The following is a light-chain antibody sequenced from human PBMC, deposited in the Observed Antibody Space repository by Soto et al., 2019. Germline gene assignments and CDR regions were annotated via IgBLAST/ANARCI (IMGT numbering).Light chain of an antibody. J-gene: IGKJ1*01. CDR2: KAS. CDR1: QSISSW. Sequence: TQSPSTLSASVGDRVTITCRASQSISSWLAWYQQKPGKAPKLLIYKASSLESGVPSRFSGSGSGTEFTLTISSLQPDDFATYYCQQYNSYSLWTFGQGTKV. CDR3: QQYNSYSLWT. V-gene: IGKV1-5*03.